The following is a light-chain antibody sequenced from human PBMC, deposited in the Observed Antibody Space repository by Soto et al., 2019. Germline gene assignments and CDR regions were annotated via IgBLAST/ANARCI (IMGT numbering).Light chain of an antibody. J-gene: IGLJ1*01. V-gene: IGLV2-14*03. Sequence: QSALTQPASVSGSPGQSISISCTGTSNDVGGYTYVSWYQQHPGKVQKLIIYDVSSRPSGVSSRFSGSKSGNTASLTISGLQTEDEADYYCSSYTSSSLYVFGTGTKLTVL. CDR1: SNDVGGYTY. CDR3: SSYTSSSLYV. CDR2: DVS.